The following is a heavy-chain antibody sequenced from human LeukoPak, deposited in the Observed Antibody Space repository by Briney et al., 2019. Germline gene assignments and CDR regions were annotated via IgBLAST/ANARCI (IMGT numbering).Heavy chain of an antibody. CDR1: GFTVTSSY. Sequence: GGSLRLSCAASGFTVTSSYMSWVRQAPGKGLEWVAVLYSGGRTYYAGSVRGRFTISRDASKNTLYLQMNSLRAEDTAEYYCARARCDTCGYGSWGQGTLVTVSS. D-gene: IGHD5-12*01. J-gene: IGHJ5*02. V-gene: IGHV3-66*02. CDR2: LYSGGRT. CDR3: ARARCDTCGYGS.